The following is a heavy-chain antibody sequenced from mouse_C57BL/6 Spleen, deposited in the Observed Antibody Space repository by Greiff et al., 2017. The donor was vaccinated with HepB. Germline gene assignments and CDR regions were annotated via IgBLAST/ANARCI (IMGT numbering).Heavy chain of an antibody. D-gene: IGHD1-1*01. V-gene: IGHV1-82*01. J-gene: IGHJ2*01. CDR1: GYAFSSSW. Sequence: VQLQQSGPELVKPGASVKISCKASGYAFSSSWMNWVKQRPGKGLEWIGRIYPGDGDTNYNGKFKGKATLTADKSSSTAYMQLSSLTSEDSAVYFCARTPITTVVAGNYFDYWGQGTTLTVAS. CDR3: ARTPITTVVAGNYFDY. CDR2: IYPGDGDT.